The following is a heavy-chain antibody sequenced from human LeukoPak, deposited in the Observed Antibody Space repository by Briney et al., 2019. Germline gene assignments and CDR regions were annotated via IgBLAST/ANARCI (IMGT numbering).Heavy chain of an antibody. CDR3: ARDYYYGSGSYYYYYYYMDV. V-gene: IGHV1-2*02. Sequence: GASVKVSCKASGYTFTGYHMHWVRQAPGQGLEWMGWINPNSGGTNYAQKFQGRVTMTRDTSISTAYMELSRLRSDDTAVYYCARDYYYGSGSYYYYYYYMDVRGKGTTVTVSS. CDR1: GYTFTGYH. D-gene: IGHD3-10*01. CDR2: INPNSGGT. J-gene: IGHJ6*03.